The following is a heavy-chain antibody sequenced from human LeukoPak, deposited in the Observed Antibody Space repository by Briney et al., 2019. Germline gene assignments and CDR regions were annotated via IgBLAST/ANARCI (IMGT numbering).Heavy chain of an antibody. CDR3: ARPGSSSWYWVRENNWFDP. CDR1: GASISSGSNY. V-gene: IGHV4-39*07. CDR2: INHSGST. J-gene: IGHJ5*02. D-gene: IGHD6-13*01. Sequence: ASETLSLTCSVSGASISSGSNYWGWIRQPPGKGLEWIGEINHSGSTNYNPSLKSRVTISVDTSKNQFSLKLSSVTAADTAVYYCARPGSSSWYWVRENNWFDPWGQGTLVTVSS.